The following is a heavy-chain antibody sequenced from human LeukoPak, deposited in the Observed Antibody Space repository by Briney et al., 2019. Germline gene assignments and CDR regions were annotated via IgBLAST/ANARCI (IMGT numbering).Heavy chain of an antibody. J-gene: IGHJ4*02. V-gene: IGHV3-74*01. CDR1: GFTVSSDW. D-gene: IGHD1-26*01. CDR3: SKDLGL. Sequence: GGSLRLSCAASGFTVSSDWMYWVRQAPGKGPVWVSRINPDGTYIDYADSVKGRFTIPRDDAKNTLYLQMNSLKADDTALYYCSKDLGLWGQGTLVTVSS. CDR2: INPDGTYI.